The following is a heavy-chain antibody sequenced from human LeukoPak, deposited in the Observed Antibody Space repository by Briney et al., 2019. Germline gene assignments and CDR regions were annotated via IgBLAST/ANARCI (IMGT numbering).Heavy chain of an antibody. CDR2: ITTGDGGT. CDR1: GFTPGNYI. Sequence: GGSLRLSCACSGFTPGNYIMHWVRQAPGRGLEWVSTITTGDGGTYYPDSVRGRFTISRDNSKNTMHRLVTLLRSEDTAIYYCAKGYRYFESWGPGTLVTVSS. CDR3: AKGYRYFES. V-gene: IGHV3-23*01. D-gene: IGHD1-14*01. J-gene: IGHJ4*02.